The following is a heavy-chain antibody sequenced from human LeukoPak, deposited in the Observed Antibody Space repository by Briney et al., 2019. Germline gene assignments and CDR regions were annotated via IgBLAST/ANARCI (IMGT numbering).Heavy chain of an antibody. J-gene: IGHJ3*02. CDR3: ARTLDAFDI. CDR1: GFIFSTYG. Sequence: GGSLRLSCAASGFIFSTYGMSWVRQAPGKGLEWVSAISGSGGSTYYADSVKGRFTISRDNSKNTLYLQMNSLRAEDTAVHYCARTLDAFDIWGQGTMVTVSS. V-gene: IGHV3-23*01. CDR2: ISGSGGST. D-gene: IGHD2/OR15-2a*01.